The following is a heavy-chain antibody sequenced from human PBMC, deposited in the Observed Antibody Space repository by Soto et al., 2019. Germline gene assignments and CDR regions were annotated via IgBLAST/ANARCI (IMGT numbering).Heavy chain of an antibody. CDR2: INHSGIT. CDR3: AIGPRMWLAGGGY. D-gene: IGHD6-19*01. J-gene: IGHJ4*02. V-gene: IGHV4-34*01. Sequence: SETLSLTRAVYGGSFSGYYWSWIRQPPGKGLEWLGEINHSGITDYNPSLKSRITISIDTSKKQFSLKLNSVTAADTAVYYCAIGPRMWLAGGGYWGQGTQVTVS. CDR1: GGSFSGYY.